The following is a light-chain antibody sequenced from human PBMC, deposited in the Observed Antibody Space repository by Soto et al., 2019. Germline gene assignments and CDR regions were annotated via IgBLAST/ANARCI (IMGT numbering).Light chain of an antibody. CDR2: EVS. CDR3: SSYAGSHNV. CDR1: SSDVGGYNY. V-gene: IGLV2-8*01. J-gene: IGLJ1*01. Sequence: QSSLTQPHSASGSPGQSFTISCTGTSSDVGGYNYVSWYQQHPGKAPKLMIYEVSKRPSGVPDRFSGSKSGNTASLTVSGLQAEHEADYYCSSYAGSHNVFGTGTKVTVL.